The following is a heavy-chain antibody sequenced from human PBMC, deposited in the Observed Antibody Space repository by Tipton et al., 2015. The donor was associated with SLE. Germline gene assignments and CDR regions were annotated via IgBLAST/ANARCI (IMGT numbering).Heavy chain of an antibody. D-gene: IGHD3/OR15-3a*01. CDR3: AIDTTPPGNLDWGWDYYYGMDV. Sequence: QVQLVQSGAEVKKPGASVKVSCKASGYTFTSYGISWVRQAPGQGLEWMGWISAYNGNTNHAQKLQGRVTMTTDTSTSTAYMELRSLRSDDTAVYYCAIDTTPPGNLDWGWDYYYGMDVWGQGTTVTVSS. V-gene: IGHV1-18*01. CDR1: GYTFTSYG. J-gene: IGHJ6*02. CDR2: ISAYNGNT.